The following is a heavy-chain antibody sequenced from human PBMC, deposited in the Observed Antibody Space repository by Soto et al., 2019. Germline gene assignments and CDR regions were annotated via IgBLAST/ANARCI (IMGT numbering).Heavy chain of an antibody. CDR3: VSGPGTTADY. V-gene: IGHV4-39*01. Sequence: QLQLQESGPGLVKPSETLSLTCTVSGGSISSTRYYWGWIRQPPGKGPEWIGTTYYTGSTYYNPSLKSRVTISVDMSKNQFSLKVRSVTAADTAVYHCVSGPGTTADYWGQGTLVTVSS. D-gene: IGHD1-1*01. CDR1: GGSISSTRYY. J-gene: IGHJ4*02. CDR2: TYYTGST.